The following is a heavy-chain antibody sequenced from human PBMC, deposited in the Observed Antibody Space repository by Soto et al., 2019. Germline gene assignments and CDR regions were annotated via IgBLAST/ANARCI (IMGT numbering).Heavy chain of an antibody. D-gene: IGHD3-3*01. J-gene: IGHJ4*02. Sequence: QVQLVESGGGVVQPGRSLRLSCAASGFTFSSYAMHWVRQAPGKGLEWVAVISYDGSSNYYADSVKGRFTISRDNSKNTLFLQMNSLRPEDRAVFYCARSHSTTFGVVPYFDYWGQGTLVTVSS. CDR1: GFTFSSYA. CDR2: ISYDGSSN. V-gene: IGHV3-30-3*01. CDR3: ARSHSTTFGVVPYFDY.